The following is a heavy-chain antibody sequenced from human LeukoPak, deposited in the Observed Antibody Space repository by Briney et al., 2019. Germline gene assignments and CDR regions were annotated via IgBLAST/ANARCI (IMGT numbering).Heavy chain of an antibody. Sequence: GGSLRLSCVASGLTFHNYSMNWVRQAPGKGLEWVSLISADGGSTFYADSVRGRFSISRDNSKNSLYLQMNSLRTEDTAMYYWAKDSGNCDYWGQGTLVAVSS. J-gene: IGHJ4*02. V-gene: IGHV3-43*02. CDR2: ISADGGST. CDR1: GLTFHNYS. CDR3: AKDSGNCDY.